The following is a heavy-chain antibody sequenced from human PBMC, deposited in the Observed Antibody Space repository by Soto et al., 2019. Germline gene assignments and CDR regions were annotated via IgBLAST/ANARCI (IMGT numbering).Heavy chain of an antibody. CDR2: IWHDGNNK. D-gene: IGHD1-26*01. V-gene: IGHV3-33*01. CDR1: GFTFSNYG. CDR3: ASDLVGASDSYGLDV. J-gene: IGHJ6*02. Sequence: GGSLRLSCAASGFTFSNYGMHWVRQAPGKGLEWVAIIWHDGNNKYYADSVRGRFIISRDNSKNRLYLQMNSLRAEDTAVYYCASDLVGASDSYGLDVWGQGTPLTVS.